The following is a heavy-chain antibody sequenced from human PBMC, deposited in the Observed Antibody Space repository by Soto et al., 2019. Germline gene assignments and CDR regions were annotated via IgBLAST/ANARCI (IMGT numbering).Heavy chain of an antibody. CDR1: GDSISSSSYY. J-gene: IGHJ4*02. CDR3: ARRYGASFDY. CDR2: IYYSGST. V-gene: IGHV4-39*07. Sequence: SETLSLTCAVSGDSISSSSYYWGWIRQPPGKGLEWIGNIYYSGSTNYNPSLKSRVTISVDTSKNQFSLKLSSVTAADTAVYYCARRYGASFDYWGQGTLVTVSS. D-gene: IGHD4-17*01.